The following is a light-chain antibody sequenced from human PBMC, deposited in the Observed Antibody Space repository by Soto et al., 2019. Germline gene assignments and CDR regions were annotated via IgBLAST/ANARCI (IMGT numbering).Light chain of an antibody. CDR3: QQDNIWVT. Sequence: EMVMTQSPATLSVSPGESATLSCRASHTVGSNVAWYQQKRGQAPRLLIYAASTRATGTPARFSGSGSGTEFTLTISTLQSEDLALYYCQQDNIWVTFGPGTRVDLK. V-gene: IGKV3-15*01. CDR1: HTVGSN. J-gene: IGKJ3*01. CDR2: AAS.